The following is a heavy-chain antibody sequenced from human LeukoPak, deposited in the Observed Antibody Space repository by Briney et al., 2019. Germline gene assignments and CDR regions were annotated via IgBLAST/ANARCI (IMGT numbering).Heavy chain of an antibody. D-gene: IGHD3-10*01. J-gene: IGHJ4*02. V-gene: IGHV3-30*18. CDR1: ALTFNIYG. Sequence: GGSLRLSCAAAALTFNIYGRHWVRQAPGKGLESGAGISYDEMYQYYADSVKGRFTISRDNSQNTLFLQMSSLRAEDTASYYCAKDRDYYGSGSDYWGQGTLVTVSS. CDR3: AKDRDYYGSGSDY. CDR2: ISYDEMYQ.